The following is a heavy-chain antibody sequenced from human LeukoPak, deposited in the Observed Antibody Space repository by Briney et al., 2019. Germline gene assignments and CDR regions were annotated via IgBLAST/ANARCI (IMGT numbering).Heavy chain of an antibody. CDR1: GVSFSSYA. CDR3: ARESGRIYDSSGYSYFDY. CDR2: ISYDGSNK. J-gene: IGHJ4*02. D-gene: IGHD3-22*01. V-gene: IGHV3-30-3*01. Sequence: QPARSLRLSCAASGVSFSSYAMRWVRQAPREGLEWVAVISYDGSNKYYADSVKGRFTISRDNSKNTLYLQMNSLRAEDTAVYYCARESGRIYDSSGYSYFDYWGQGTLVTVSS.